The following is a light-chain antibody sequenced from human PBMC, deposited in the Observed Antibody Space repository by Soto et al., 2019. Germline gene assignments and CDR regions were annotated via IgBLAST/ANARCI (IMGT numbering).Light chain of an antibody. CDR1: SGYSDYK. CDR3: GADHGSGSNFVYV. J-gene: IGLJ1*01. CDR2: VGTGGIVG. V-gene: IGLV9-49*03. Sequence: QSVLNQPPSVSASLGASVTLTCTLSSGYSDYKVDWYQQRPGKGPRFVMRVGTGGIVGSKGDGIPDRFSVLGSGLNRYLTIKNIQEEDESDYHCGADHGSGSNFVYVFGTGTKLTVL.